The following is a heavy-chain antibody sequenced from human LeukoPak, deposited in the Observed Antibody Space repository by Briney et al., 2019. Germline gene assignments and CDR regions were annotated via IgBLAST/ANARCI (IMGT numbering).Heavy chain of an antibody. Sequence: SETLSLTCTVSGGSISSYYWSWIRQPPGKGLEWIGYIYYSGSTNYNPSLKSRVTISVDTSKNQFSLKLSSVTAADTAVYYCARHLLSGLSKWEWIGAFDIWGQGTMVTVSS. CDR1: GGSISSYY. J-gene: IGHJ3*02. D-gene: IGHD1-26*01. V-gene: IGHV4-59*08. CDR2: IYYSGST. CDR3: ARHLLSGLSKWEWIGAFDI.